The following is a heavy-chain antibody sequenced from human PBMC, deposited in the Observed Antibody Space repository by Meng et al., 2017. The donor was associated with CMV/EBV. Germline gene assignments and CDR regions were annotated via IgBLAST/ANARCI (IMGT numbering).Heavy chain of an antibody. V-gene: IGHV3-23*01. J-gene: IGHJ4*02. D-gene: IGHD3-22*01. CDR3: ANSDRSSHNPDFDY. CDR1: GFTFSGSA. CDR2: ISGSGGST. Sequence: GESLKISCAASGFTFSGSAMHWVRQAPGKGLEWVSAISGSGGSTYYADSVKGRFTISRDNSKNTLYLQMNSLRAEDTAVYYCANSDRSSHNPDFDYWGQGILVTVSS.